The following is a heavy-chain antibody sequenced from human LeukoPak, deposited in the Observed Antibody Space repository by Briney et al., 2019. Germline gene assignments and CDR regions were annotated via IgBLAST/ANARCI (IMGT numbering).Heavy chain of an antibody. J-gene: IGHJ4*02. D-gene: IGHD3-22*01. V-gene: IGHV4-61*02. CDR1: GGSITSGSHY. Sequence: SETLSLTCTVSGGSITSGSHYWNWIRQPAGKGLEWIGRIYTSGSTKYNPSLKSRVTISIDTSKNQFSLKLSSVTAADTAVYYCARDYYDTSVYLGHWGQGTLVTVSS. CDR3: ARDYYDTSVYLGH. CDR2: IYTSGST.